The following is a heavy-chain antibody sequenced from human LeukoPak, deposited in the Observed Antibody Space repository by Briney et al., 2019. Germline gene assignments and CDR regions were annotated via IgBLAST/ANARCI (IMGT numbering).Heavy chain of an antibody. CDR3: ARDDGPYSSNSFLDY. CDR1: EFTFSHYW. Sequence: PGGSLRLSCAASEFTFSHYWMHWVRQAPGKGLVWVSRISDDGSDANYADFVKGRFTISRDNAKNTLYLQMYSLRDEDTALYYCARDDGPYSSNSFLDYWGQGAQVTVSS. CDR2: ISDDGSDA. V-gene: IGHV3-74*01. J-gene: IGHJ4*02. D-gene: IGHD6-13*01.